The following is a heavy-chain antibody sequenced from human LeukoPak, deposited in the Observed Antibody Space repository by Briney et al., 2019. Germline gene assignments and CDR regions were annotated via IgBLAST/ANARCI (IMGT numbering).Heavy chain of an antibody. CDR3: AKAGGSGSYYYHMDY. CDR2: IGWNSDRI. J-gene: IGHJ4*02. Sequence: GGSLRLSCAASGFTFDDYAMHWVRQAPGKGLEWVSGIGWNSDRIGYADSAKGRFTISRDNAKNSLYLQMNSLRAEDTALYYCAKAGGSGSYYYHMDYWGQGTLVTVSS. D-gene: IGHD3-10*01. V-gene: IGHV3-9*01. CDR1: GFTFDDYA.